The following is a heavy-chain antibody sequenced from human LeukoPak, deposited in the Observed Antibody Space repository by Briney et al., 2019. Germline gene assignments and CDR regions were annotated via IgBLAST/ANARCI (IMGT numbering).Heavy chain of an antibody. D-gene: IGHD5-18*01. V-gene: IGHV3-48*03. CDR3: ARGSSGYSYILSY. CDR1: GFTFSSYE. CDR2: ISIGGRTQ. J-gene: IGHJ4*02. Sequence: GGSLRLSCAASGFTFSSYEMNWVRQAPGKGLEWVSYISIGGRTQYYADSVKGRFTISRDNAKNSLYLQMSSLRAEDTAMYYCARGSSGYSYILSYWGQGALVTVSS.